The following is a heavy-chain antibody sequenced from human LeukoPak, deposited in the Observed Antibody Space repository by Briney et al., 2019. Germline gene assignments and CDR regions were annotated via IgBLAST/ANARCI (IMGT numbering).Heavy chain of an antibody. Sequence: SGPTLVNPTQTLTLTCTFSGFSLSTSGMRVSWIRQPPGKALGWLARIDWDDDKFYSTSLKTRLTISKDTSKNQVVLTMTNMDPVDTATYYCARIPFSMYSSSWSYFDYWGQGTLVTVSS. D-gene: IGHD6-13*01. V-gene: IGHV2-70*04. CDR1: GFSLSTSGMR. J-gene: IGHJ4*02. CDR3: ARIPFSMYSSSWSYFDY. CDR2: IDWDDDK.